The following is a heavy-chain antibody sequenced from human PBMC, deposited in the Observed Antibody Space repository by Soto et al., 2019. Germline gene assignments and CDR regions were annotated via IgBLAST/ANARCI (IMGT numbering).Heavy chain of an antibody. CDR2: IGTAGDT. CDR3: ARAIGPTLFDY. Sequence: GASLKISCSASGFTFSSYDMHWVRQGPGKGLEWVSAIGTAGDTNYAGSVKGRFTISRENAKNSLYLQMNSLRAGDTAIYFCARAIGPTLFDYWGQGTLVTVSS. J-gene: IGHJ4*02. V-gene: IGHV3-13*04. CDR1: GFTFSSYD. D-gene: IGHD3-22*01.